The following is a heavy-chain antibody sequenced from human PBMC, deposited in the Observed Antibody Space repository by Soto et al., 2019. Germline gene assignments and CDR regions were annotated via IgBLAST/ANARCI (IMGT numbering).Heavy chain of an antibody. J-gene: IGHJ4*02. V-gene: IGHV1-3*01. D-gene: IGHD3-22*01. Sequence: ASVKVSCKASGYTFTSYAMHWVRQAPGQRLEWMGWINAGNGNTKYSQKFQGRVTITRDTSASTAYMELSSLRSEDTAVYYCARDPHSSGYLDYWGQGTLVTVSS. CDR2: INAGNGNT. CDR3: ARDPHSSGYLDY. CDR1: GYTFTSYA.